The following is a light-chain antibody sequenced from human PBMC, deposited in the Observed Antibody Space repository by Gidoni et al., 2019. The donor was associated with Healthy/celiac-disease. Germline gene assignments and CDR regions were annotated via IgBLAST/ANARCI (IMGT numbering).Light chain of an antibody. CDR1: QSVSSN. Sequence: IVMTQSPATLSVYPGERATLSCRASQSVSSNLDWYQQKPGPAPRLLIYGASTRATGIPARFSGSGSWTEFTLTISSLQSEDFAVYYCQQYNNWPLTFGGGTKVEIK. CDR2: GAS. CDR3: QQYNNWPLT. J-gene: IGKJ4*01. V-gene: IGKV3-15*01.